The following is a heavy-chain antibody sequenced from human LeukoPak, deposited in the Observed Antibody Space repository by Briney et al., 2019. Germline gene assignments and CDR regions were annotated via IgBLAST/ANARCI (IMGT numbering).Heavy chain of an antibody. V-gene: IGHV3-30*04. Sequence: PGGSLRLSCAASGFTFSSYAVHWVRQAPGKGLEWVAVISYDGSNKYYADSVKGRFTISRDNSKNTLYLQMNSLRAEDTAVYYCARSAGYCSSTSCYYYDYWGQGTLVTVSS. CDR3: ARSAGYCSSTSCYYYDY. CDR2: ISYDGSNK. CDR1: GFTFSSYA. D-gene: IGHD2-2*01. J-gene: IGHJ4*02.